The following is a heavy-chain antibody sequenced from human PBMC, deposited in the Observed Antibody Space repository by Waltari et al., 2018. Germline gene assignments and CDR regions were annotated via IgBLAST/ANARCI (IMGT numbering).Heavy chain of an antibody. V-gene: IGHV3-7*01. CDR3: ARDWALDI. CDR1: GFSFSSYW. Sequence: EVRLVESGGNLVQPGGSLRLSCAASGFSFSSYWISWVRQVPGKGLEWVASIKQDGSEKYYVDSVKDRFTVSRDNAKNSLYLQMDSLRAEDTAVYYCARDWALDIWGQGTMVTVSS. J-gene: IGHJ3*02. CDR2: IKQDGSEK.